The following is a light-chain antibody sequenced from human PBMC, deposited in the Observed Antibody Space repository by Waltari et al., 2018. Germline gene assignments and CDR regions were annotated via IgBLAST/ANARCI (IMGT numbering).Light chain of an antibody. CDR2: EAT. CDR3: CSYAGGSRVI. V-gene: IGLV2-23*01. Sequence: QSGLTQPASVSGSPGQSITISCTGTSSDVGNYNLVSWYQQYPGKAPKLIVSEATKRPSGVSYRFSGSKSGNTASLTISGLQAEDEADYYCCSYAGGSRVIFGGGTKLTVL. CDR1: SSDVGNYNL. J-gene: IGLJ2*01.